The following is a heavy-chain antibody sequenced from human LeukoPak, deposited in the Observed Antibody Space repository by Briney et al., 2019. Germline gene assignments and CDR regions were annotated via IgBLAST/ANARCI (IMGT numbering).Heavy chain of an antibody. D-gene: IGHD3-22*01. V-gene: IGHV3-15*01. J-gene: IGHJ4*02. CDR2: IKSKTDGGKT. Sequence: GGPLRLSCAASGFTFNNAWVNWVRQTPGKGLEWVGHIKSKTDGGKTDYAAPVKGRFTISRDDSKNTLYLQMNSLKIEDTAVYYCTTGGYFLDYWGQGTLVTVSS. CDR1: GFTFNNAW. CDR3: TTGGYFLDY.